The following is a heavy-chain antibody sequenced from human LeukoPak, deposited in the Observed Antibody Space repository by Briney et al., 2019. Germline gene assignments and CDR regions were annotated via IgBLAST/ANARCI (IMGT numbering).Heavy chain of an antibody. D-gene: IGHD6-19*01. CDR2: ISSSSSYI. Sequence: GGSLRLSCAASGFTFSSYSMNWVRQAPGKGLEWVSSISSSSSYIYYADSVKGRFTISRDNSKNTLFVQMDSLRGEDTAVYYCARDRGGSGWYYLDYWGQGTLVTVSS. J-gene: IGHJ4*02. CDR1: GFTFSSYS. CDR3: ARDRGGSGWYYLDY. V-gene: IGHV3-21*01.